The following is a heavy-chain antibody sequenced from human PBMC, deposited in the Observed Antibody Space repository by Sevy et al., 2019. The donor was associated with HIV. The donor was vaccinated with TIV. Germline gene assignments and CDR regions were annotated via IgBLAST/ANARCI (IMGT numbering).Heavy chain of an antibody. V-gene: IGHV1-24*01. CDR2: FDPKQGET. CDR3: ATCGSQPLLPRGVYNYYAMDV. D-gene: IGHD1-20*01. CDR1: GSTLTELS. J-gene: IGHJ6*02. Sequence: ASVKVSCKVSGSTLTELSVHWVRQAPGKGLEWMGAFDPKQGETLYAHTFQGRVTMTEDTSTDTAYMELSSLRSEDTAVYYCATCGSQPLLPRGVYNYYAMDVWGQGTTVTVSS.